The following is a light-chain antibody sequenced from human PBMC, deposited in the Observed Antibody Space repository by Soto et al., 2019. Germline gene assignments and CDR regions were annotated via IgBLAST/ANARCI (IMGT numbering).Light chain of an antibody. CDR2: DAS. Sequence: EIVVTQSPATLSLSPGERATLSCRTSQSVGSYLAWYQKKPGQAPRLLIYDASNRATGILARFRGSGSGRDFTRTVCSLEPEDVRVYYCQQSSNWLPLSSGGGAKVEIK. CDR1: QSVGSY. J-gene: IGKJ4*01. V-gene: IGKV3-11*02. CDR3: QQSSNWLPLS.